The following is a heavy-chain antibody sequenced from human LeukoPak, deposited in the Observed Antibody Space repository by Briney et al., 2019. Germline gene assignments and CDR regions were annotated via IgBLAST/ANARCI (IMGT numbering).Heavy chain of an antibody. Sequence: GGSLRLSCAASGSTFSSYAMNWVRQAPGKGLEWVSYISSSSSTIYYADSVKGRFTISRDNAKNSLYLQMNSLRAEDTAVYYCAREGPVFDYWGQGTLVTVSS. CDR1: GSTFSSYA. CDR2: ISSSSSTI. J-gene: IGHJ4*02. V-gene: IGHV3-48*01. CDR3: AREGPVFDY.